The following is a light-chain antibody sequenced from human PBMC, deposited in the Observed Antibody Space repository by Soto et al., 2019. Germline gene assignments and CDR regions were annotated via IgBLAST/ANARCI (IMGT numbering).Light chain of an antibody. CDR1: QSVGSNY. Sequence: DIVLTQSPGHLSLSPGERATLSCRASQSVGSNYLAWYQQKPGQDPRLLIYAAFSRATGIPDRFSGSGSGTDFTLTITGLEPEDFAVYYCQHYGTIVYTFGQGTKLEIK. J-gene: IGKJ2*01. V-gene: IGKV3-20*01. CDR2: AAF. CDR3: QHYGTIVYT.